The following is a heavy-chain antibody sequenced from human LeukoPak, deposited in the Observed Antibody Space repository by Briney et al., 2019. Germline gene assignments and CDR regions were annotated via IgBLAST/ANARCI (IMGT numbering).Heavy chain of an antibody. J-gene: IGHJ4*02. CDR1: GYTFSTYG. CDR2: INPNSGGT. CDR3: AREGYCSGSNCYSLLE. Sequence: ASVKVSCKASGYTFSTYGISWVRQAPGQGLECLGWINPNSGGTHYAQKFQGRVTMTRDTSITTAYMELRRLTSDDTAIYYCAREGYCSGSNCYSLLEWGQGTLVTVSS. D-gene: IGHD2-15*01. V-gene: IGHV1-2*02.